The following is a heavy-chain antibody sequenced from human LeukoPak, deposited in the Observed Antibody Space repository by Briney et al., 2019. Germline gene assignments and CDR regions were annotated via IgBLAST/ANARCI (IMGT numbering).Heavy chain of an antibody. CDR1: GGSISSGSYY. CDR3: AREWELLGNWFDP. Sequence: SQTLSLTCTVSGGSISSGSYYWSWIRQPAGKGLEWIGRIYTSGSTNYNPSLKSRVTISVDTSKNQFSLKLSSVTAADTAVYYCAREWELLGNWFDPWGQGTLVTVSS. J-gene: IGHJ5*02. CDR2: IYTSGST. D-gene: IGHD1-26*01. V-gene: IGHV4-61*02.